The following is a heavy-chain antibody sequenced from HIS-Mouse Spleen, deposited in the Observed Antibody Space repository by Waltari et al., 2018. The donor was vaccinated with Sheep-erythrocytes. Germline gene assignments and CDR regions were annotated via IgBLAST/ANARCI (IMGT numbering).Heavy chain of an antibody. Sequence: QVQLVQSGAEVKKPGASVKVSCKASGYTFTSYDINWVRQATGQGLEGMGWINPNSGNTGYAKNFQGRVTMTRNTSISTAYMELSSLRSEDTAVYYCARGIAAAGTDWFDPWGQGTLVTVSS. CDR2: INPNSGNT. CDR1: GYTFTSYD. J-gene: IGHJ5*02. V-gene: IGHV1-8*01. CDR3: ARGIAAAGTDWFDP. D-gene: IGHD6-13*01.